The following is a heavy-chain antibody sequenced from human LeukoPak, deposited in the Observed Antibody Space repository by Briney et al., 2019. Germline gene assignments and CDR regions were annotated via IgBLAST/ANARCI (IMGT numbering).Heavy chain of an antibody. CDR2: IIPIFGTA. Sequence: SVKVSCKASGGTLSSYAISWVRQAPGQGLEWMGGIIPIFGTANYAQKFQGRVTITADESTSTAYMELSSLRSEDTAVYYCARGVVPYGNYYGMDVWGQGTTVTVSS. V-gene: IGHV1-69*13. CDR3: ARGVVPYGNYYGMDV. J-gene: IGHJ6*02. D-gene: IGHD2-2*01. CDR1: GGTLSSYA.